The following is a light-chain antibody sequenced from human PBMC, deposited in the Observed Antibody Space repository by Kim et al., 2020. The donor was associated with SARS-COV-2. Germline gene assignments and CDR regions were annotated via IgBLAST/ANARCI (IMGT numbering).Light chain of an antibody. CDR2: AAS. CDR3: QKYNSPPRT. CDR1: QDINSY. J-gene: IGKJ1*01. Sequence: GDRVTITCRASQDINSYLAWYQQKPGKVPKLLIQAASTLQSGVSSRFSGSGYGTDFTLTISSLQPEDVATYYCQKYNSPPRTFGQGTKVDIK. V-gene: IGKV1-27*01.